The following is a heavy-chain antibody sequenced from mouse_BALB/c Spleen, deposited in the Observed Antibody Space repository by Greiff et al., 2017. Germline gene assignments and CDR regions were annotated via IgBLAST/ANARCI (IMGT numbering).Heavy chain of an antibody. Sequence: DVKLEESGPGLVKPSQSLSLTCSVTGYSITSGYYWNWIRQFPGNKLEWMGYISYDGSNNYNPSLKNRISITRDTSKNQFFLKLNSVTTEDTATYYCAKERGIYGNWYFDVWGAGTTVTVSS. CDR1: GYSITSGYY. V-gene: IGHV3-6*02. CDR2: ISYDGSN. D-gene: IGHD2-1*01. CDR3: AKERGIYGNWYFDV. J-gene: IGHJ1*01.